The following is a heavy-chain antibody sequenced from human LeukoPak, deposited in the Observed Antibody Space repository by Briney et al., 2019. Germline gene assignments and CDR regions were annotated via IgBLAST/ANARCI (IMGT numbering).Heavy chain of an antibody. CDR2: ISWNSDSI. J-gene: IGHJ4*02. Sequence: PGGSLRLSCAASGFTFDDYAMHWVRQAPGKGLEWVSGISWNSDSIGYADSVKGRFTISRDNAKNSLYLQMNSLRAEDTALYYCAKDQWSSGWFHLDYWGQGTLVTVSS. CDR1: GFTFDDYA. CDR3: AKDQWSSGWFHLDY. D-gene: IGHD6-19*01. V-gene: IGHV3-9*01.